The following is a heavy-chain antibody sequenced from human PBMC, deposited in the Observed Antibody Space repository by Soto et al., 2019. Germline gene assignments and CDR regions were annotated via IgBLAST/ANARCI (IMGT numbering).Heavy chain of an antibody. Sequence: QVQLVQSGPEGKKPGASAKVSCKASGYTFSYYGISWMRQVPGQGLEWMGWISAYNGETKYAQKFPGRVSMNTDTSTNTAYMELGSLRYDDTAVYYCARASGTGVGTTSYWGQGTLVTVSS. CDR3: ARASGTGVGTTSY. CDR1: GYTFSYYG. D-gene: IGHD1-26*01. J-gene: IGHJ4*02. CDR2: ISAYNGET. V-gene: IGHV1-18*01.